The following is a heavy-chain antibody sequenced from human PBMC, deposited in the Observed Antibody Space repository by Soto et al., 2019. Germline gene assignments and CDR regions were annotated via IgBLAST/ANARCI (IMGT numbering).Heavy chain of an antibody. CDR2: IYHSGST. CDR3: ARERGCSVVAATKTNWFDP. V-gene: IGHV4-30-2*01. CDR1: GGSISSGGYS. J-gene: IGHJ5*02. Sequence: SETLSLTCAVSGGSISSGGYSWSWIRQPPGKGLEWIGYIYHSGSTYYNPSLKSRVTISVDRSKNQFSLKLSSVTAADTAVYYCARERGCSVVAATKTNWFDPWGQGTLVTVSS. D-gene: IGHD2-15*01.